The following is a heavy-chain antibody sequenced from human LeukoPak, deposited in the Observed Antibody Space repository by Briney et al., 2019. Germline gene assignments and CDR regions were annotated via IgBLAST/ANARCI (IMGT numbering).Heavy chain of an antibody. CDR2: IYYSGST. CDR1: GGSINSYY. V-gene: IGHV4-59*01. D-gene: IGHD6-13*01. Sequence: SETLSLTCTVSGGSINSYYWSWIRQPPGKGLEWIGYIYYSGSTNYNPSLKSRVTISVDTSKNQFSLKLSSVTAADTAVYYCARSLGEQQLVPDYWGQGTLVTVSS. J-gene: IGHJ4*02. CDR3: ARSLGEQQLVPDY.